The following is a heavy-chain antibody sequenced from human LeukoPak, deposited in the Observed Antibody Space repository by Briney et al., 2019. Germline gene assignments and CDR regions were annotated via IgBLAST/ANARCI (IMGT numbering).Heavy chain of an antibody. J-gene: IGHJ4*02. CDR2: INTNTGNP. Sequence: ASVKVSCKGSNYTFTNYGMAWVRQAPGQGLEWMGWINTNTGNPTYAQGFFTGRYVFSLDTSVNTAYLQITGLKADDTAVYYCGRDPKLGIRGYTYGYIDFWGQGTLVTVAS. V-gene: IGHV7-4-1*02. CDR1: NYTFTNYG. D-gene: IGHD5-18*01. CDR3: GRDPKLGIRGYTYGYIDF.